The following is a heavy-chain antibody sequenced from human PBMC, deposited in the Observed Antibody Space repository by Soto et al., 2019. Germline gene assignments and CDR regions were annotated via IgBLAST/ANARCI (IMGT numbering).Heavy chain of an antibody. CDR1: GGSFSDYY. CDR3: AREGRYYASGRFWWFDT. CDR2: INHSGST. D-gene: IGHD3-10*01. V-gene: IGHV4-34*01. J-gene: IGHJ5*02. Sequence: QVQLQQWGAGLLKPSETLSLTCAVYGGSFSDYYWSWIRQPPGKGLEWNGEINHSGSTNYNPSLKSRVTRSVETSKNQFSLKLSSVTAADTVVYYCAREGRYYASGRFWWFDTWGQGTLVTVSS.